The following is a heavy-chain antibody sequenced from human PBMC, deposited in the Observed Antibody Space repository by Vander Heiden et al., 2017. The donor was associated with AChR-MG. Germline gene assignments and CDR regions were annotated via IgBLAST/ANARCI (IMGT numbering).Heavy chain of an antibody. D-gene: IGHD1-7*01. J-gene: IGHJ4*02. CDR2: ISYDGSNK. Sequence: QVQLVESGGGVVQPGRSLRPSCAASGFTFSSYAMHWVRQAPGKGLEWVAVISYDGSNKYYADSVKGRFTISRDNSKNTLYLQMNSLRAEDTAVYYCATGTGTTSDYWGQGTLVTVSS. CDR3: ATGTGTTSDY. CDR1: GFTFSSYA. V-gene: IGHV3-30-3*01.